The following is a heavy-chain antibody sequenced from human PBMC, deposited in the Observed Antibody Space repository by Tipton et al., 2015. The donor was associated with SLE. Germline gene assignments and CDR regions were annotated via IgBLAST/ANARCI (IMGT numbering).Heavy chain of an antibody. CDR1: GFIFSRHW. J-gene: IGHJ4*02. CDR3: AKSITMVQGVIIGVNFDY. Sequence: SLRLSCAASGFIFSRHWMHWVRQAPGKGLVWVSRIKSDGSGTTYADSVKGRFTISRDNAKNTLYLQMNSLRAEDSAVYYCAKSITMVQGVIIGVNFDYWGQGTLVTVSS. D-gene: IGHD3-10*01. V-gene: IGHV3-74*01. CDR2: IKSDGSGT.